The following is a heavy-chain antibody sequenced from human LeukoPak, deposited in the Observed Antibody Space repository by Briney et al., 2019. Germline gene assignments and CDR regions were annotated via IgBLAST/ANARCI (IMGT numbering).Heavy chain of an antibody. CDR3: ARGYSYGYDY. CDR1: GFTFSSYW. J-gene: IGHJ4*02. D-gene: IGHD5-18*01. Sequence: QPGGSLRLSCAASGFTFSSYWMHWVRQAPGKGLVWVSRFSSDGSSTTYADSVKGRFTISRDNAKNTLYLQMNSLRAEDTAVYYCARGYSYGYDYWGQGTLVTVSS. V-gene: IGHV3-74*01. CDR2: FSSDGSST.